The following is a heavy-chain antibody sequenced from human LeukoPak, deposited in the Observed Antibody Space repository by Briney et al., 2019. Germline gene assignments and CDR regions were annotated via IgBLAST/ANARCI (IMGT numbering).Heavy chain of an antibody. CDR2: INHSGST. Sequence: PWETLSLTCAVYGGSFSGYYWSWIRQPPGKGLEWIGEINHSGSTNYNPSLKSRVTISADTSKNQFSLKLSSVTAADTAVYYCARGELDYYDSSGYYLYYWGQGTLVTVSS. CDR1: GGSFSGYY. J-gene: IGHJ4*02. D-gene: IGHD3-22*01. CDR3: ARGELDYYDSSGYYLYY. V-gene: IGHV4-34*01.